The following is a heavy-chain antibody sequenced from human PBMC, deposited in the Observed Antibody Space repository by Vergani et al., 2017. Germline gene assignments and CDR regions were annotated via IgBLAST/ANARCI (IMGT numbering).Heavy chain of an antibody. J-gene: IGHJ3*02. CDR3: ARSRVAATVGAFDI. D-gene: IGHD2-15*01. Sequence: EVQLVESGGGVVQPGRSLRLSCAASGFTFSSYAMHWVRQAPGKGLEYVSAISSNGGSTYYANSVKGRFTISRDNSKNTLYLQMGSLRAEDMAVYYCARSRVAATVGAFDIWGQGTMVTVSS. CDR2: ISSNGGST. V-gene: IGHV3-64*01. CDR1: GFTFSSYA.